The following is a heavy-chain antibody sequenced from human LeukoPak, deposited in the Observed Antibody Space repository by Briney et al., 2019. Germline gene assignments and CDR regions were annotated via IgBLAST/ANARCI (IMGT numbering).Heavy chain of an antibody. CDR2: IGPTGSDR. CDR1: GLTFSSSG. D-gene: IGHD1-14*01. V-gene: IGHV3-21*06. J-gene: IGHJ4*02. CDR3: ATETNGRHYDY. Sequence: GGSLRLSCTASGLTFSSSGFNWVRQAPGKGLEWVASIGPTGSDRYHADSIKGRFTISRDNANNFLYLQMNSLRAEDTAVYYCATETNGRHYDYWGQGTLLTVSS.